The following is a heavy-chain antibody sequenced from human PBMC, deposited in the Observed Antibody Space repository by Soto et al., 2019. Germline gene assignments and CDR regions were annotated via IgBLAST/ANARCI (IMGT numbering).Heavy chain of an antibody. CDR3: GQGAVAWIFGYFDY. CDR2: ISWNSGNI. D-gene: IGHD3-3*01. Sequence: EVHLVESGGGLVQPGRSLRLSCTASGFTFDDYAMHWVRQVPGKGLEWVSSISWNSGNIVYADSVKGRFTISRDSAYNSLYLQTSSLRTEETALHCCGQGAVAWIFGYFDYWGQGTLVTVSS. V-gene: IGHV3-9*01. CDR1: GFTFDDYA. J-gene: IGHJ4*02.